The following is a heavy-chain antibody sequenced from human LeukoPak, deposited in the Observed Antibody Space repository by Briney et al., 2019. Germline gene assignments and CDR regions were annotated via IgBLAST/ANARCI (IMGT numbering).Heavy chain of an antibody. D-gene: IGHD3-22*01. Sequence: SETLSLTCTVSGGSISSYYWSWVRQPPGKGLEWIGYIYYSGSTNYNPSLKSRVTISVDTSKNQFSLKLSSVTAADTAVYYCARGTRVTMIGKPHNWFDPWGQGTLVTVSS. CDR1: GGSISSYY. CDR2: IYYSGST. CDR3: ARGTRVTMIGKPHNWFDP. V-gene: IGHV4-59*01. J-gene: IGHJ5*02.